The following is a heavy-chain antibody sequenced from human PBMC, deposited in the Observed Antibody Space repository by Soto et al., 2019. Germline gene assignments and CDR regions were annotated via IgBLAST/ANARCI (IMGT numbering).Heavy chain of an antibody. V-gene: IGHV3-23*01. D-gene: IGHD2-15*01. CDR3: ARGGGGYSPFDY. CDR1: GITFSTYA. J-gene: IGHJ4*02. Sequence: EVQLLESGGDFVQPGVSLRLSCAVSGITFSTYAMSWVRQAPGKGPEWVSTISGSGGNTYYADSVKGRFTISRDNSMSTLDLHMNSLRADDSAIYYCARGGGGYSPFDYWGQGTLVTVSS. CDR2: ISGSGGNT.